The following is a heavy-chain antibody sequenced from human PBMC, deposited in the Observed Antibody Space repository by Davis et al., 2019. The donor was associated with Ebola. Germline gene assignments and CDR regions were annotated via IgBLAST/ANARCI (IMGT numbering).Heavy chain of an antibody. Sequence: GGSLRLSCAASGFTFSSYEMNWVRQAPGKGLEWVSYISSSGSTIYYADSVKGRFTISRDNSKNTLYLQMNSLRAEDTAVYYCAKSLGYGMDVWGQGTTVTVSS. V-gene: IGHV3-48*03. D-gene: IGHD3-16*01. CDR2: ISSSGSTI. CDR1: GFTFSSYE. J-gene: IGHJ6*02. CDR3: AKSLGYGMDV.